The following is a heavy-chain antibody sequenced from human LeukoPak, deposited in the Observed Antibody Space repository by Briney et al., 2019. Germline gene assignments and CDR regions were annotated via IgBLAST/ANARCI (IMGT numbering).Heavy chain of an antibody. J-gene: IGHJ5*02. Sequence: GGSLRLSYATSGFTFSNYWMHWVRHVPGKGLVWVSRIKSDGSSTSYADSVKGRFTISRDNAKNTLYLQMNSLRAEDTAIYYCAKDNSPGWFGPWGQGTLVTVSS. D-gene: IGHD4-11*01. CDR3: AKDNSPGWFGP. CDR2: IKSDGSST. CDR1: GFTFSNYW. V-gene: IGHV3-74*01.